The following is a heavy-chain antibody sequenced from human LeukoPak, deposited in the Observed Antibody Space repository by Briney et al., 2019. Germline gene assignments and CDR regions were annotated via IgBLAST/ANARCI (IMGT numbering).Heavy chain of an antibody. D-gene: IGHD4-17*01. CDR3: ARVILRYGDLPDAFDI. CDR1: GFTFSSYW. Sequence: PGGSLRLSCAASGFTFSSYWMSWVRQAPGKGLEWVANIKQDGSEKYYVDSVKGRFTISRDNAKNSLYLQMNSLRAEDTAVYYCARVILRYGDLPDAFDIWGQGTMVTVSS. J-gene: IGHJ3*02. CDR2: IKQDGSEK. V-gene: IGHV3-7*01.